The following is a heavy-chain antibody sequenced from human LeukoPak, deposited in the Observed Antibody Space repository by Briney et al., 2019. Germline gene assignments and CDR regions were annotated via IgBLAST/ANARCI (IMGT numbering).Heavy chain of an antibody. J-gene: IGHJ4*02. CDR2: IYYSGST. CDR3: ARDRGYDSSGYYYDY. V-gene: IGHV4-59*01. Sequence: PSETLSLTCTVSGGSISSYYWSWLRQPPGKGLEGIGYIYYSGSTNYNPSLKSRVTISVATSKTQFSLKLSSVTAADTAVYYCARDRGYDSSGYYYDYWGQGTLVTVSS. D-gene: IGHD3-22*01. CDR1: GGSISSYY.